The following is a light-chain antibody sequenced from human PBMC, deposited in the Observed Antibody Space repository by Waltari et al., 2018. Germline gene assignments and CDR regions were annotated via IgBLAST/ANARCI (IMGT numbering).Light chain of an antibody. CDR2: DVS. Sequence: QSALTQPASVSGSPGQSITISCTGTSSDVGGFNFVSWYQQHPGKAPKLMIYDVSKGPSGVSNRFSGSKAGNTASLTISGLQAEDEADYYCSSYTISSTLNWVFGGGTKLTVL. CDR3: SSYTISSTLNWV. CDR1: SSDVGGFNF. V-gene: IGLV2-14*03. J-gene: IGLJ3*02.